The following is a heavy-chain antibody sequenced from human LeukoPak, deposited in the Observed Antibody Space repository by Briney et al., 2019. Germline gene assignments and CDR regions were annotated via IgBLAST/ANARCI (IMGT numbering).Heavy chain of an antibody. V-gene: IGHV1-18*01. CDR3: ARKVTMIPWAGIDY. CDR2: ISAYNGNT. CDR1: GYTFTSYG. J-gene: IGHJ4*02. D-gene: IGHD3-22*01. Sequence: ASVKVSCKASGYTFTSYGISWVRQAPGQGLEWMGWISAYNGNTNYAQKLQGRVTMTTDTSTSTAYMELRSLRSEDTAVYYCARKVTMIPWAGIDYWGQGTLVTVSS.